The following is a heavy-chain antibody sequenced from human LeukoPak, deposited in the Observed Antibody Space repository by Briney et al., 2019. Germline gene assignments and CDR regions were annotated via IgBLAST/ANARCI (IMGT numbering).Heavy chain of an antibody. CDR2: IIPIFGTA. D-gene: IGHD2-15*01. CDR1: GYTFTSSG. Sequence: SVKVSCKASGYTFTSSGISCVRQAPGQGLEWMGGIIPIFGTANYAQKFQGRVTITADESTSTAYMELSSLRSEDTAVYYCARVAVYCSGGSCYLPDLSYFDYWGQGTLVTVSS. V-gene: IGHV1-69*13. J-gene: IGHJ4*02. CDR3: ARVAVYCSGGSCYLPDLSYFDY.